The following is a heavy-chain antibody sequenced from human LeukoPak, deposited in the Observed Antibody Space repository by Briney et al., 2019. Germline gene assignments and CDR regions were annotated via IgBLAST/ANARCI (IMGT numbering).Heavy chain of an antibody. CDR3: ARVGWELETYYYYYYMDV. D-gene: IGHD1-26*01. J-gene: IGHJ6*03. CDR1: GYSISTGYY. CDR2: FYHGGST. Sequence: SSETLSLTCTVSGYSISTGYYWDWIRQPPGKGLEWIGTFYHGGSTYYNPSLKSRVTISVDTSKNQFSLKLSSVTAADTAVYYCARVGWELETYYYYYYMDVWGKGTTVTVSS. V-gene: IGHV4-38-2*02.